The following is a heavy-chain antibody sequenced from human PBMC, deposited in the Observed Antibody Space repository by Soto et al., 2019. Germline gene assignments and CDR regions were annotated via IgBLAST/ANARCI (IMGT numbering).Heavy chain of an antibody. D-gene: IGHD3-9*01. CDR2: IYCDGTRT. J-gene: IGHJ3*01. Sequence: GGSLRLSXAASGFTFSSSWMHWVRQAPGKGLEWVSLIYCDGTRTDYADSVKGRFTISRDNSKNTLYLQMNRLRAEATAVYYCVRERTDDFLTGAEENAFHFWGQGTMVTVSS. V-gene: IGHV3-74*01. CDR3: VRERTDDFLTGAEENAFHF. CDR1: GFTFSSSW.